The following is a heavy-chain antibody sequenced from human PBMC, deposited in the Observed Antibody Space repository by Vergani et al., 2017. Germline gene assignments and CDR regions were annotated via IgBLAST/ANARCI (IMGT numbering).Heavy chain of an antibody. J-gene: IGHJ6*03. D-gene: IGHD2-2*01. CDR3: AIDGGXCSSSSISCDSIPFFYYYYMDV. V-gene: IGHV3-21*01. Sequence: VQLQESGPGLVKPSQTLSLTCTVSGGSISSGSYYWSWIRQPAGKGLERVSSIRRSSSYIYYADSVKGRLTISRDNAKNSLYLQMNSLRAEDTAVYYCAIDGGXCSSSSISCDSIPFFYYYYMDVWGKGTTVTVSS. CDR1: GGSISSGSYY. CDR2: IRRSSSYI.